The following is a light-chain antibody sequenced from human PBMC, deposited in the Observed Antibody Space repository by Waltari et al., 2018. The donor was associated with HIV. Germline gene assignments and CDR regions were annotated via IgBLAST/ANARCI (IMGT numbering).Light chain of an antibody. V-gene: IGLV1-44*01. CDR2: TNN. J-gene: IGLJ2*01. CDR3: AAWDDSLNGPV. Sequence: QSVLTQPPSASGTPGQRVTISCSGSSSNIGSNTVNWYQQLPGTAPKLLIYTNNQRPSGVPDRCSGSKSGTSASLAISGLQSEYEADYYCAAWDDSLNGPVFGGGTKLTVL. CDR1: SSNIGSNT.